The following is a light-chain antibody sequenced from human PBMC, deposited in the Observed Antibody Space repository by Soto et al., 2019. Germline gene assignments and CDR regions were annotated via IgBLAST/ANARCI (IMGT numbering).Light chain of an antibody. CDR3: CSYGGSFYV. CDR2: DVS. Sequence: QSALTQPRSVSGSPGQSVTISCTGTSSDVGSYNYVSWYQQHPGKAPKLMIYDVSERPSGVPDRFSGSKSGNMASLTISGLQAEDEADYYCCSYGGSFYVFGTGTQLTVL. J-gene: IGLJ1*01. CDR1: SSDVGSYNY. V-gene: IGLV2-11*01.